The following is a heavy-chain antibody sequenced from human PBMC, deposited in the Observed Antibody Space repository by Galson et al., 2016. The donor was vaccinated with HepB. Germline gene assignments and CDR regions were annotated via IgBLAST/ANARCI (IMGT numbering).Heavy chain of an antibody. CDR2: THYSGST. J-gene: IGHJ6*02. V-gene: IGHV4-30-4*01. CDR3: AREDWNYSYYGVDV. Sequence: LSLTCTVSGGSISSGDYYWSWIRQPPGKGLEWIGYTHYSGSTYYNPSLKSRVTISVDTSKNQFSLKLSSVTAADTAVYYCAREDWNYSYYGVDVWGQGTTVTVSS. CDR1: GGSISSGDYY. D-gene: IGHD3/OR15-3a*01.